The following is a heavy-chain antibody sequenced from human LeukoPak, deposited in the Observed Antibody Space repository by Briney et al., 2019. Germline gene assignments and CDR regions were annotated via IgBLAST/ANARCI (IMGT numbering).Heavy chain of an antibody. Sequence: PGGSLRLSCAASGFTFSSYSMNWVRQAPGKGLEWVSSISSSSSYIYYADSVKGRFTISRDNAKNSLYLQMNSLRAEDTALYYCATTLQEWLVLIDWGQGTLVTVSS. CDR1: GFTFSSYS. V-gene: IGHV3-21*04. J-gene: IGHJ4*02. D-gene: IGHD6-19*01. CDR2: ISSSSSYI. CDR3: ATTLQEWLVLID.